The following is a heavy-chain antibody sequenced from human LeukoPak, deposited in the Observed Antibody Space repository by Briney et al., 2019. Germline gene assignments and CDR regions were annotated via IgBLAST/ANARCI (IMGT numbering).Heavy chain of an antibody. CDR2: IRYDGSNK. J-gene: IGHJ3*02. Sequence: GGSLRLSCAASGFTFSSYGMHWVRQAPGKGLEWVAVIRYDGSNKYYADSVKGRFTISRDNSKNTLYLQMNSLRAEDTAVYYCARPGCGGGSCYSDAFDIWGQGTMVTVSS. CDR3: ARPGCGGGSCYSDAFDI. V-gene: IGHV3-33*01. D-gene: IGHD2-15*01. CDR1: GFTFSSYG.